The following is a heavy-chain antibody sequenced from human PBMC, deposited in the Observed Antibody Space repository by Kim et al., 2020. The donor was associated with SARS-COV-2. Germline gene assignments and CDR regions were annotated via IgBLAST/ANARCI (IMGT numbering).Heavy chain of an antibody. D-gene: IGHD3-10*01. CDR3: ANWRFGELWRGHYFDY. Sequence: SVKGRFTISRDNSKNTLYLQMNSLRAEDTAVYYCANWRFGELWRGHYFDYWGQGTLVTVSS. J-gene: IGHJ4*02. V-gene: IGHV3-23*01.